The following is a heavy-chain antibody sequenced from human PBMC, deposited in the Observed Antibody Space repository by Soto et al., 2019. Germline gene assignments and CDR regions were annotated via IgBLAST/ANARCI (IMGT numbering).Heavy chain of an antibody. Sequence: QVQLVESGGGVVQAGRSLRLSCAASGFMFDSYGMHWVRQTPGKVLEWVAVIGYDGSSEFYADSVKGRFIVSRDNSKNTVYLQMNSLRGEDTAVYYGAQEGICIDGSCFPAVESWGQGTLGAVSS. V-gene: IGHV3-33*06. CDR2: IGYDGSSE. D-gene: IGHD2-15*01. CDR1: GFMFDSYG. J-gene: IGHJ4*02. CDR3: AQEGICIDGSCFPAVES.